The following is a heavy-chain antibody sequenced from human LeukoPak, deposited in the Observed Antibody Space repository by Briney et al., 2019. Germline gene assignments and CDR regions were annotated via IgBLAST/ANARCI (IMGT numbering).Heavy chain of an antibody. CDR2: IKQDGSEN. Sequence: PGGXXRLSXAXXGXXFSSNWXRWVRQAPGKGREGVANIKQDGSENYYVASVTGRFTISTDNATTSLYLQMNSLRAEDTAVYYCSRDAPDYGSGSYYCDDAFDIWGQGTMVTVSS. CDR3: SRDAPDYGSGSYYCDDAFDI. V-gene: IGHV3-7*01. J-gene: IGHJ3*02. D-gene: IGHD3-10*01. CDR1: GXXFSSNW.